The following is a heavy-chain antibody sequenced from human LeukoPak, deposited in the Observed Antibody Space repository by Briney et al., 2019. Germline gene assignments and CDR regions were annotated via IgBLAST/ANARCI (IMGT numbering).Heavy chain of an antibody. V-gene: IGHV4-59*12. J-gene: IGHJ4*02. CDR3: ARSTATLFDY. CDR1: GGSISSYY. D-gene: IGHD2-15*01. Sequence: PSETLSLTCTVSGGSISSYYWSWIRQPPGKGLEWIGCIYYSGSTNYNPSLKSRVTISVDTSKNQFSLKLSSVTAADTAVYYCARSTATLFDYWGQGTLVTVSS. CDR2: IYYSGST.